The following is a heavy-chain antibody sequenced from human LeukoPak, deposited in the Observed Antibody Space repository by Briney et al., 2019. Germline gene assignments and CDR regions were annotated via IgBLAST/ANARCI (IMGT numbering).Heavy chain of an antibody. CDR3: ARDQTIFGVVILFDY. Sequence: GRSLRLSCAASGFTFSSYAMHWVRQAPGKGLEWVAVISYDGSNKYYADSVKGRFTISRDNSKNTLYLQMNSLRAEDTAVYYCARDQTIFGVVILFDYWGQGTLVTVSS. CDR1: GFTFSSYA. J-gene: IGHJ4*02. CDR2: ISYDGSNK. D-gene: IGHD3-3*01. V-gene: IGHV3-30-3*01.